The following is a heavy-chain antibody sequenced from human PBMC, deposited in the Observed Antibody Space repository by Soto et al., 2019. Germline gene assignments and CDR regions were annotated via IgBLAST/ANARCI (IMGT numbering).Heavy chain of an antibody. CDR3: AKGRGLPSELDH. CDR1: GFTFSDYA. CDR2: FANSGVGT. V-gene: IGHV3-23*01. J-gene: IGHJ4*02. Sequence: GGSLRLSCAASGFTFSDYAMSWVRQAPGKGLEWVSVFANSGVGTYYADSVKGRFTISRDNSKNMVYLQMTSLRVEDTAVYYCAKGRGLPSELDHWGQGTLVTVSS.